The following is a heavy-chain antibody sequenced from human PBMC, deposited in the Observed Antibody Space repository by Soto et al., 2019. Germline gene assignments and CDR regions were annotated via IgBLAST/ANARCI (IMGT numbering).Heavy chain of an antibody. CDR2: IIPILGIA. CDR3: AGGRAARPGISDY. J-gene: IGHJ4*02. V-gene: IGHV1-69*02. D-gene: IGHD6-6*01. Sequence: SVKVSCKASGGAFSSYTISWVRQAPGQGLEWMGRIIPILGIANYAQKFQGRVTITADKSTSTAYMELSSLRSEDTAVYYCAGGRAARPGISDYWGQGTLVTVSS. CDR1: GGAFSSYT.